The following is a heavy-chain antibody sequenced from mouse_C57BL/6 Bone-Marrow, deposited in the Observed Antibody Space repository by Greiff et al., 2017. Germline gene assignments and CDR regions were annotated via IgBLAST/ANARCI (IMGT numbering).Heavy chain of an antibody. CDR3: TTSGFFFAY. CDR1: GFNIKDDY. D-gene: IGHD3-1*01. CDR2: IDPENGDT. V-gene: IGHV14-4*01. J-gene: IGHJ3*01. Sequence: VQLKQSGAELVRPGASVKLSCTASGFNIKDDYMHWVKQRPEQGLEWIGWIDPENGDTEYAPKFQGKATITADTSSNTAYLQLSSLTSEDTAVYYCTTSGFFFAYWGQGTLVTVSA.